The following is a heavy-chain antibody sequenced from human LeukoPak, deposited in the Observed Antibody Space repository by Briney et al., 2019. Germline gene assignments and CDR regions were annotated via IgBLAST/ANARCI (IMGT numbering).Heavy chain of an antibody. D-gene: IGHD3-10*01. Sequence: KTSETLSLTCTVSGYSLSSGYYWGWIRQPPGKGLEWIGSVDHSGGTYYNPSLRSRVSISVDTSKNQFSLKLSSVTAADTAVYSYAGFTFFRGVITFDYWGQGTLVTVSS. V-gene: IGHV4-38-2*02. CDR3: AGFTFFRGVITFDY. CDR2: VDHSGGT. CDR1: GYSLSSGYY. J-gene: IGHJ4*02.